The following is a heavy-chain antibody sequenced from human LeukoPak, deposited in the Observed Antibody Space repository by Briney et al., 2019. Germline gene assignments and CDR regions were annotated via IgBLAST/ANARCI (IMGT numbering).Heavy chain of an antibody. CDR1: GYTFTSYD. CDR3: ARGGDYYDSSGYYLDDY. D-gene: IGHD3-22*01. CDR2: MNPNSGGT. V-gene: IGHV1-2*02. Sequence: ASVKVSCKASGYTFTSYDINWVRQATGQGLEWMGWMNPNSGGTNYAQKFQGRVTMTRDTSISTAYMELSRLRSDDTAVYYCARGGDYYDSSGYYLDDYWGQGTLVTVSS. J-gene: IGHJ4*02.